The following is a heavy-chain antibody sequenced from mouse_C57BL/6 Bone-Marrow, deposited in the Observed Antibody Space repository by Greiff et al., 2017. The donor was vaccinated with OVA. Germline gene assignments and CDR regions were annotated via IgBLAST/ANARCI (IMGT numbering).Heavy chain of an antibody. V-gene: IGHV1-64*01. D-gene: IGHD2-5*01. J-gene: IGHJ1*03. Sequence: QVQLQQPGAELVKPGASVKLSCKPSGYTFTSYWMHWVKQRPGQGLEWIGMIHPNSGSTNYNEKFKSKATLTVDKSSSTAYIQLSSLTSEDSAVYYCARGGFYYSNYVGWYFDVWGTGTTVTVSS. CDR2: IHPNSGST. CDR3: ARGGFYYSNYVGWYFDV. CDR1: GYTFTSYW.